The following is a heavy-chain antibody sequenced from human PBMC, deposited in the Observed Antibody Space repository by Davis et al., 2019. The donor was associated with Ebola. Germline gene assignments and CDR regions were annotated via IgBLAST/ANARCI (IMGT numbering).Heavy chain of an antibody. CDR2: ISYGGTYI. CDR3: SRSSGIGNYYFDP. J-gene: IGHJ4*02. CDR1: DFTFRTYC. Sequence: PGGSLRLSCTASDFTFRTYCMNWVRRAPGRGLEWVASISYGGTYIYYSDSLKGRFTIFRDDSKNSLYLEMNSLRAEDTAVYYCSRSSGIGNYYFDPWGPGTLVTVSS. D-gene: IGHD3-10*01. V-gene: IGHV3-21*01.